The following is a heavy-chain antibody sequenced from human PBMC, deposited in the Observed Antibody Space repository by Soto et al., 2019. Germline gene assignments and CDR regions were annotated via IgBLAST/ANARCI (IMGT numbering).Heavy chain of an antibody. J-gene: IGHJ4*02. Sequence: QITLKESGPTLVKPTQTLTLTCTFSGFSLSTSGAGVGWIRQPPGKALEWLALIYWDDDKRYSPSLKSRPTITKHTSKNPVVLTITNIYPVDTATYSSTHRHPRRDGRYYWGQRTLVTVSS. V-gene: IGHV2-5*02. CDR2: IYWDDDK. D-gene: IGHD1-26*01. CDR1: GFSLSTSGAG. CDR3: THRHPRRDGRYY.